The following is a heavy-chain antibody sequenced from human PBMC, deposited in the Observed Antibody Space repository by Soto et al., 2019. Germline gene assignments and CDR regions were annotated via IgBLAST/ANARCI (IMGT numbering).Heavy chain of an antibody. V-gene: IGHV5-10-1*01. CDR3: ARLQAAAGDNDLTFDY. J-gene: IGHJ4*02. CDR2: IDPTDSYT. D-gene: IGHD6-13*01. CDR1: GYSFTTYW. Sequence: GESLKISCQASGYSFTTYWISWVRQMPGKGLECMGRIDPTDSYTDYGPSFQGHVTISADKSISTAYLQWSSLKASDTAMYYCARLQAAAGDNDLTFDYWGQGTLVTVSS.